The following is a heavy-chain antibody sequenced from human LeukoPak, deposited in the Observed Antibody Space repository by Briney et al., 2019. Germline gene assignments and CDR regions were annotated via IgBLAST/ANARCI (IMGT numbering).Heavy chain of an antibody. J-gene: IGHJ6*03. Sequence: SETLSLTCTVSGGSISSYYLSWIRQPPGKGLEWIGYIYYSGSTNYNPSLKSRVTISVDTSKNQFSLKLSSVTAADTAVYYCARGWYHLPYYYYYYMDVWGKGTTVTVSS. V-gene: IGHV4-59*01. CDR2: IYYSGST. D-gene: IGHD2-2*01. CDR3: ARGWYHLPYYYYYYMDV. CDR1: GGSISSYY.